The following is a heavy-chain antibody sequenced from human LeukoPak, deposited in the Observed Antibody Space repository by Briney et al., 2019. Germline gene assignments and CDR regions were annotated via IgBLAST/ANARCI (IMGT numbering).Heavy chain of an antibody. D-gene: IGHD6-13*01. CDR1: GFTFSSYA. J-gene: IGHJ4*02. V-gene: IGHV3-21*01. CDR3: ARDSSSWYGRHFDY. Sequence: GGSLRLSCAASGFTFSSYAMSWVRQAPGKGLEWASSISSSSSYIYYADSVKGRFTISRDNAKNSLYLQMNSLRAEDTAVYYCARDSSSWYGRHFDYWGQGTLVTVSS. CDR2: ISSSSSYI.